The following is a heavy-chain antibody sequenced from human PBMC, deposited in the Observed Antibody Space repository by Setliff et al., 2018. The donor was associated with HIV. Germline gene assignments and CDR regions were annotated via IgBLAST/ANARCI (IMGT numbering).Heavy chain of an antibody. Sequence: LSLTCSVSGGPITSNTYFWDWIRQAPGKGLEWIGSIYHSGSTYYNPSLKSRVSISVDTSKRQFSLKLTSVTAGDSALYYCARRRGQKATGWYYFDFWGQGALVTVSS. CDR2: IYHSGST. D-gene: IGHD6-19*01. J-gene: IGHJ4*02. CDR3: ARRRGQKATGWYYFDF. CDR1: GGPITSNTYF. V-gene: IGHV4-39*01.